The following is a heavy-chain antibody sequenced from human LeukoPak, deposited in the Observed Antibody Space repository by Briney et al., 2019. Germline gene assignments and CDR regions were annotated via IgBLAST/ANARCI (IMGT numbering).Heavy chain of an antibody. D-gene: IGHD3-22*01. Sequence: GGTLRLSCAASGFTFSSYGMSWVRQAPGKGLEWVSAISCSGGSTYYADSVKGRFTISRDNSKNTLYLQMNSLRAEDTAVYYCAKDQDYDSSGERFLHHAFDVWGKGTTVTVSS. CDR2: ISCSGGST. CDR1: GFTFSSYG. CDR3: AKDQDYDSSGERFLHHAFDV. V-gene: IGHV3-23*01. J-gene: IGHJ6*04.